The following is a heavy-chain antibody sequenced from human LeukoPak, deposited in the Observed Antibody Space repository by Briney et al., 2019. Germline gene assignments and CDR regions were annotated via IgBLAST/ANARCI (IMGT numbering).Heavy chain of an antibody. CDR3: ARQVIAAAGNDY. V-gene: IGHV4-59*08. CDR1: GRSISSYY. D-gene: IGHD6-13*01. J-gene: IGHJ4*02. Sequence: SETLSLTCTVSGRSISSYYWNWIRQPPGKGLEWIGFIYYNGSTNYNPSLKSRVTISVDTSKNRFSLKLSSVTAADTAVYYCARQVIAAAGNDYWGQGTLVTVSS. CDR2: IYYNGST.